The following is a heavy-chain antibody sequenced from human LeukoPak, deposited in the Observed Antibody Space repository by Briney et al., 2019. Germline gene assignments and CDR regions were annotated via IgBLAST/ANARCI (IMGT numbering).Heavy chain of an antibody. V-gene: IGHV4-34*01. CDR3: ARRQVYNWFDP. CDR1: GRSFSGYY. Sequence: SETLSLTCAVYGRSFSGYYWSWIRQPPGKGLEWIGEINHSGSTNYNPSLKSRVTISVDTSKNQFSLKLSSVTAADTAVYYCARRQVYNWFDPWGQGTLVTVSS. J-gene: IGHJ5*02. CDR2: INHSGST.